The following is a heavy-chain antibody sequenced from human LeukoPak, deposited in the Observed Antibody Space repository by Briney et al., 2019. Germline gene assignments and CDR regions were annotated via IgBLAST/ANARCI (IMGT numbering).Heavy chain of an antibody. CDR2: IYYSGTT. D-gene: IGHD3-10*01. CDR1: GGSISSYY. J-gene: IGHJ3*02. Sequence: SETLSLTCTVSGGSISSYYWSWIRQPPGKGLEWIAYIYYSGTTKYNASLKSRVTMSVDTSKNQFSLKLSSVAAADTAVYYGARMVRGVIDAFEIWGQGTMVTVSS. CDR3: ARMVRGVIDAFEI. V-gene: IGHV4-59*01.